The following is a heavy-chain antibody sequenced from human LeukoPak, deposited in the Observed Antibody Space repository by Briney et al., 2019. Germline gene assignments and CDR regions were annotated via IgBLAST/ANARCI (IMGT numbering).Heavy chain of an antibody. CDR3: ARAPALWFGDI. Sequence: GGSLRLSCAASGFTFSNYAMSWVRQAPGKGLEWVSAISSSDGSTYYADSVKGRFTISRDNSKNTLYLQMNSLRAEDTAVYYCARAPALWFGDIWGQGTLVTVSS. V-gene: IGHV3-23*01. CDR1: GFTFSNYA. CDR2: ISSSDGST. J-gene: IGHJ4*02. D-gene: IGHD3-10*01.